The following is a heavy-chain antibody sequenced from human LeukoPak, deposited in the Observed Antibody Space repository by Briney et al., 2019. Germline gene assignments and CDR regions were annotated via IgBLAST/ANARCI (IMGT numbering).Heavy chain of an antibody. J-gene: IGHJ6*02. V-gene: IGHV3-64*01. CDR3: ARGLITGAAGTYYYYGMDV. CDR1: GFIFSKYG. D-gene: IGHD6-13*01. CDR2: IYNSWGST. Sequence: GGALRLSCVTSGFIFSKYGMHWVRPAPGKGLEYVLGIYNSWGSTYYANSVKGRFTISRDNSKNTLYLQMGSLRGEDMAVYYCARGLITGAAGTYYYYGMDVWGQGTTVTVSS.